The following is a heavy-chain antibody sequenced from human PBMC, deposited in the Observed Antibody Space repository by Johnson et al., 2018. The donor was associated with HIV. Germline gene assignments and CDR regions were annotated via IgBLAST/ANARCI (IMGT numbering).Heavy chain of an antibody. CDR3: ARDYPYDAFDI. CDR2: ISSDGSRK. J-gene: IGHJ3*02. V-gene: IGHV3-30-3*01. CDR1: GFTFSSYA. Sequence: QVQLVESGGGLVQPGGSLRLSCAASGFTFSSYAMSWVRQAPGKGLEWVAVISSDGSRKYYAESVKGRFTISRDNSKNTLYLQMNSLRAEDTAVYFCARDYPYDAFDIWGQGTMVTVSS.